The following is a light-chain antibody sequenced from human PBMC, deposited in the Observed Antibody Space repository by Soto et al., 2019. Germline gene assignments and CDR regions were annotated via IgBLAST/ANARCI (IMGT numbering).Light chain of an antibody. CDR1: SSDVGSYNL. Sequence: QSALTQPASVSGSPGQSITISCTGTSSDVGSYNLVSWYQQHPGKAPKLMIYEVSKRPSGVSNRFSGSKSGNTASLTISGLQAEVEADYYCCSYVGSSTYVFGTGTNVTVL. V-gene: IGLV2-23*02. CDR2: EVS. J-gene: IGLJ1*01. CDR3: CSYVGSSTYV.